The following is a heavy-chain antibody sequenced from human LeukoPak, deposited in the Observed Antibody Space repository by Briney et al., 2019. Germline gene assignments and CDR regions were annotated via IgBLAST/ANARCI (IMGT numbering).Heavy chain of an antibody. Sequence: ASVKVSCKASGYTFTSYYMHWVRQAPGQGLEWMGIINPSGGSTSYAQKFQGRVTMTRDMSTSTVYMELSSLRSEDTAVYYCARDWQTGTPDYWGQGTLVTVSS. V-gene: IGHV1-46*01. D-gene: IGHD1-7*01. CDR2: INPSGGST. J-gene: IGHJ4*02. CDR3: ARDWQTGTPDY. CDR1: GYTFTSYY.